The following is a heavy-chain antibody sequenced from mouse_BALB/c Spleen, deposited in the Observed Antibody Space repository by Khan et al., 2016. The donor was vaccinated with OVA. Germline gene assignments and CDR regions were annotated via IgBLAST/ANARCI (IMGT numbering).Heavy chain of an antibody. CDR1: GFTFSTYG. J-gene: IGHJ3*01. Sequence: EVELVESGGDLVKPGGSLKLSCAASGFTFSTYGMSWVRQAPDKRLEWVATVSTGGSYTYYPDSVKGRFTISRDNATNTLYLQMSGLRSEDTAMFYGTRLAYYYDSEGVAYWGQGTLVTVSA. D-gene: IGHD1-1*01. V-gene: IGHV5-6*01. CDR2: VSTGGSYT. CDR3: TRLAYYYDSEGVAY.